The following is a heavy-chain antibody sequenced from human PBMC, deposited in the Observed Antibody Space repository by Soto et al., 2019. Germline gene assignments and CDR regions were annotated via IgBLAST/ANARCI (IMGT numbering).Heavy chain of an antibody. D-gene: IGHD1-7*01. Sequence: QVQLVESGGGVVQPGRSLRLSCAASGFTFSSYGMHWVRQAPGKGLEWVAVISYDGSNKYYEDSVKGRFTISRDNSKNTLYLQMNSLRAEDTAVYYCAKVGVTGTLYYFDYWGQGTLVTVSS. CDR3: AKVGVTGTLYYFDY. V-gene: IGHV3-30*18. CDR2: ISYDGSNK. CDR1: GFTFSSYG. J-gene: IGHJ4*02.